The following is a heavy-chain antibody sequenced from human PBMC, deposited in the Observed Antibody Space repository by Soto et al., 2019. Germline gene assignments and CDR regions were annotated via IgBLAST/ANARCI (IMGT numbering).Heavy chain of an antibody. Sequence: QVQLLQSGGEVKKPGASVKVSCKASGYSFNSYVIHWVRQAPGQGLEWMACINTFNGNTNYAQKFQGRVTVTTDTSTSTAYMELGNLGSGDTALYYCARGGMGATTHWYFDLWGRGTVVTVSS. CDR1: GYSFNSYV. CDR3: ARGGMGATTHWYFDL. V-gene: IGHV1-18*01. J-gene: IGHJ2*01. D-gene: IGHD1-26*01. CDR2: INTFNGNT.